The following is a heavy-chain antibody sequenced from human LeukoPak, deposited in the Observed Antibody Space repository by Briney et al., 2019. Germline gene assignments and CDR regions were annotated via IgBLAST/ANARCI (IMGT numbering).Heavy chain of an antibody. Sequence: SETLSLTCTVSGGSISSYYWSWIRQPPGEGLEWIGYIYYSGSTNYNPSLKSRVTISVDTSKDQFSLKLSSVTAADTAVYYCARLILWFGESLVHNWFDPWGQGTLVTVSS. J-gene: IGHJ5*02. CDR3: ARLILWFGESLVHNWFDP. V-gene: IGHV4-59*08. CDR1: GGSISSYY. CDR2: IYYSGST. D-gene: IGHD3-10*01.